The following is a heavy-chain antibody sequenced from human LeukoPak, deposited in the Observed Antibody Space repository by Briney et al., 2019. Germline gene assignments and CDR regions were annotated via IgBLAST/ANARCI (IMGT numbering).Heavy chain of an antibody. CDR2: INHSGST. Sequence: SETLSLTCAVYGGSFSGYYWSWIRQPPGKGLEWIGEINHSGSTNYNPSLKSRVTISVDTSKNQFSLKLSSVTAADTAVYYCARGTAARPRYLDYWGQGTLVTVSS. J-gene: IGHJ4*02. CDR3: ARGTAARPRYLDY. D-gene: IGHD6-6*01. V-gene: IGHV4-34*01. CDR1: GGSFSGYY.